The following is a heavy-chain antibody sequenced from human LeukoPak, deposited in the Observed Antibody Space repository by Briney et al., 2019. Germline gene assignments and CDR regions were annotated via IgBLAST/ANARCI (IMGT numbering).Heavy chain of an antibody. D-gene: IGHD3-10*01. CDR2: INSDGSST. V-gene: IGHV3-74*01. J-gene: IGHJ4*02. CDR3: ARESFISWMPRGEFDY. CDR1: GFTFSSYW. Sequence: PGGSLRLSCAASGFTFSSYWMHWVRQAPGKGLVWVSRINSDGSSTSYADSVKGRFTISRDNAKNSLYLQMNSLRAEDTAVYYCARESFISWMPRGEFDYWGQGTLVTVSS.